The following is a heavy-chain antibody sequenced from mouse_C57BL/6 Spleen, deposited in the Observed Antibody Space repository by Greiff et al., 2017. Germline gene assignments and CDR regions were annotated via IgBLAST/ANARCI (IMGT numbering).Heavy chain of an antibody. Sequence: QVQLQQSGAELVKPGASVKLSCKASGYTFTEYTIHWVKQRSGQGLAWIGWFYPGSGSIKYNEKFKDKATVTADKSSSTVYMELSRLTTEDSAVYFCARHGRRGIYYDFAYWGQGTLVTVSA. D-gene: IGHD2-4*01. J-gene: IGHJ3*01. CDR1: GYTFTEYT. CDR2: FYPGSGSI. V-gene: IGHV1-62-2*01. CDR3: ARHGRRGIYYDFAY.